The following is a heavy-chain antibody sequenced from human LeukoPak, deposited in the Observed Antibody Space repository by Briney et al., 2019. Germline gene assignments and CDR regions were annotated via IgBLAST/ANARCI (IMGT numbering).Heavy chain of an antibody. V-gene: IGHV4-4*02. Sequence: PSGTLSLTCAVSGGSISSSNWWSWVRQPPGKGLEWIGEVYHSGTTNYNPSFQSRVTISVDTSKNQFSLKLSSVTAADTAVYYCASAYCGGDCTPYWYFDLWGRGTLVTVSS. CDR1: GGSISSSNW. CDR2: VYHSGTT. J-gene: IGHJ2*01. CDR3: ASAYCGGDCTPYWYFDL. D-gene: IGHD2-21*02.